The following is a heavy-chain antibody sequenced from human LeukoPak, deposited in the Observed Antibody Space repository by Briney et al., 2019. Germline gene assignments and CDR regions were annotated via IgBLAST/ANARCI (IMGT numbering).Heavy chain of an antibody. CDR3: AKDMTYYHDSSGYY. Sequence: PGGSLRLSCAASGFTFSSYAMSWVRQAPGKGLEWVSAISGSGGSTYYADSVKGRFTISRDNSKNTLYLQMNSLRAEDTAVYYCAKDMTYYHDSSGYYWGQGTLVTVSS. CDR1: GFTFSSYA. J-gene: IGHJ4*02. CDR2: ISGSGGST. D-gene: IGHD3-22*01. V-gene: IGHV3-23*01.